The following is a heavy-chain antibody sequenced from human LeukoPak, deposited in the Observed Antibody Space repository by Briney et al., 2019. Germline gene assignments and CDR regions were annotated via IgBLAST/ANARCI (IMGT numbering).Heavy chain of an antibody. D-gene: IGHD3-22*01. J-gene: IGHJ3*02. Sequence: SETLSLTCTVSGGSISSGSYFWNWIRQPAGKGLEWIGRIYTSGSTDYNPSLKSRVTISLDTSKSQFSLKLSSVTAADTAVYYCARGGYYDSSGSRDAFDIWGQGTMVIVSS. V-gene: IGHV4-61*02. CDR1: GGSISSGSYF. CDR3: ARGGYYDSSGSRDAFDI. CDR2: IYTSGST.